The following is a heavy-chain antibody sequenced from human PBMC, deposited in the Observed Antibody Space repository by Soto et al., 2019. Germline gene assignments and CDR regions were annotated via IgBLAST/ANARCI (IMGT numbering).Heavy chain of an antibody. CDR2: INQDGSEK. D-gene: IGHD3-16*01. CDR1: GFTFSGSW. J-gene: IGHJ6*03. Sequence: GGSLRLSCAASGFTFSGSWMTWVRQAPGKGLEWVAKINQDGSEKFYVDSLKGRFTISRDNAKNSLYLQMNTLRVEDTAVYYCARALRVMTAKSGQSADADGYDFSYYMDVWGKGTTVTVSS. V-gene: IGHV3-7*01. CDR3: ARALRVMTAKSGQSADADGYDFSYYMDV.